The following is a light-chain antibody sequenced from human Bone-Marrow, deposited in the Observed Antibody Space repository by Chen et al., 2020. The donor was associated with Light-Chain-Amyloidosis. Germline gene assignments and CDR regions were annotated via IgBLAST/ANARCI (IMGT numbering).Light chain of an antibody. J-gene: IGLJ3*02. CDR1: SSDVGGYNY. V-gene: IGLV2-8*01. CDR2: AVS. CDR3: SSYAGSNNLV. Sequence: QSALTQPPSASGSPGQSVTISCTGTSSDVGGYNYVSCYQHHPGKAPKLMIYAVSKRPSGVPDRFSGSKSGSTASLTVSGLQAEDEADYYCSSYAGSNNLVFGRGTKLTVL.